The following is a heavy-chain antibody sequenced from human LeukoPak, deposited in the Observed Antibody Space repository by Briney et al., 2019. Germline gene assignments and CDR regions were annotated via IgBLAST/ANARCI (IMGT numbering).Heavy chain of an antibody. CDR3: ARGIFGVADFDY. Sequence: PSETLSLTCTVSGGSISSYYWSWIRQPPGKGLEWIGYIYYSGSTNYNPSLKSRVTISVDTSKNQFSLKLSSVTAADTAVYYCARGIFGVADFDYWGQGTLVTVSS. V-gene: IGHV4-59*01. J-gene: IGHJ4*02. CDR2: IYYSGST. CDR1: GGSISSYY. D-gene: IGHD3-3*01.